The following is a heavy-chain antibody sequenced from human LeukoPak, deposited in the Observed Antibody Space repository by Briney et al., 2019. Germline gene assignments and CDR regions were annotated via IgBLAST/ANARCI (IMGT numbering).Heavy chain of an antibody. CDR2: INHSGST. CDR1: GGSISSYY. J-gene: IGHJ5*02. Sequence: PSETLSLTCTVSGGSISSYYWSWIRQPPGKGLEWIGEINHSGSTNYNPSLKSRVTISVDTSKNQFSLKLSSVTAADTAVYYCARAHYVSIWFDPWGQGTLVTVSS. CDR3: ARAHYVSIWFDP. V-gene: IGHV4-34*01. D-gene: IGHD4-17*01.